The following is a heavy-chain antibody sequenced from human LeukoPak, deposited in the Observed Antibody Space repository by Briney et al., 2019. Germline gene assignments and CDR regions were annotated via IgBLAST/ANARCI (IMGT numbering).Heavy chain of an antibody. D-gene: IGHD3-10*01. CDR1: GFTFSSYG. CDR3: ARDGVVRGVISHFDY. CDR2: IRYDGSNK. Sequence: GGSLRLSCAASGFTFSSYGMHWVRQAPGKGLEWVAFIRYDGSNKYYADSVKGRFTISRDNSKNTLYLQMNSLRAEDTAVYYCARDGVVRGVISHFDYWGQGTLVTVFS. J-gene: IGHJ4*02. V-gene: IGHV3-30*02.